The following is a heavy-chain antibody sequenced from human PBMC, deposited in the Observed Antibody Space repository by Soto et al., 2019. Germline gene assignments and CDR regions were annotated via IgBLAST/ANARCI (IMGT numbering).Heavy chain of an antibody. V-gene: IGHV1-2*04. D-gene: IGHD6-13*01. J-gene: IGHJ6*02. CDR1: GYTFTGYY. Sequence: QVQLVQSGAEVKKPGASVKVSCKASGYTFTGYYMHWVRQAPGQGLEWMGWINPNSGGTNYAQKFQGWVTMTRDTSISTAYMELSRLRSDDTAVYYCARDSGQNVAAAESKRHYYYYGMDVWGQGTTVTVSS. CDR2: INPNSGGT. CDR3: ARDSGQNVAAAESKRHYYYYGMDV.